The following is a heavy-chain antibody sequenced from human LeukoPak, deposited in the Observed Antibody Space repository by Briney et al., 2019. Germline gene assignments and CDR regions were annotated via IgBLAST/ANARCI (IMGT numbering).Heavy chain of an antibody. D-gene: IGHD3-10*01. CDR3: TTSITMVRGVSDWSRYWYFDL. V-gene: IGHV3-15*01. J-gene: IGHJ2*01. CDR1: GFTFSNAW. CDR2: IKSKTDGGTT. Sequence: GGSLRLSCAASGFTFSNAWMSWVRQAPGKGLEWVGRIKSKTDGGTTDYAAPVKGRFTIPRDDSKNTLYLQMNSLKTEDTAVYYCTTSITMVRGVSDWSRYWYFDLWGRGTLVTVSS.